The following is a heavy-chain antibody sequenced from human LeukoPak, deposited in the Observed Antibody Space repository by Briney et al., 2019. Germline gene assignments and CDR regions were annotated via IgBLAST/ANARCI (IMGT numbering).Heavy chain of an antibody. CDR3: ARGLGGATSYYYMDV. CDR1: GYTFTSYD. V-gene: IGHV1-8*03. Sequence: ASVKVSCKASGYTFTSYDINWVRQATGQGLEWMGWVNPNSGNTGYAQKFQGRVTITRNTSISTAYLELSSLRSEDTAVYYCARGLGGATSYYYMDVWGKGTTVTVSS. D-gene: IGHD1-26*01. J-gene: IGHJ6*03. CDR2: VNPNSGNT.